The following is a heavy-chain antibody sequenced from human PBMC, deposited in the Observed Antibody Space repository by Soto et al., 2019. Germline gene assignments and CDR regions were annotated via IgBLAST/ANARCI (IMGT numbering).Heavy chain of an antibody. D-gene: IGHD3-10*01. Sequence: AASVKVSCKVSGYTFTDLSVHWVRQAPGKGLEWMGGFDPEEDETIYAQKFKGRVAMTEDTSTDTAYMELSSLRSEDTAMYYCATGGGFGKWGRTSPFSYGMDVWGQGTAVTVSS. CDR3: ATGGGFGKWGRTSPFSYGMDV. CDR1: GYTFTDLS. CDR2: FDPEEDET. J-gene: IGHJ6*02. V-gene: IGHV1-24*01.